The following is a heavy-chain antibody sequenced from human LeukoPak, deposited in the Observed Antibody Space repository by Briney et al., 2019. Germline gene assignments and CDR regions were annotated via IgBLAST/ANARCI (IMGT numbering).Heavy chain of an antibody. J-gene: IGHJ3*02. Sequence: SETLSLTCTASGGSISSYYWSWIRQPAGKGLEWIGRIYTSGSTNYNPPLKSRVTMSVDTSKNQFSLKLSSVTAADTAVYYCARTSGSYHGYAFDIWGQGTMVTVSS. V-gene: IGHV4-4*07. D-gene: IGHD1-26*01. CDR3: ARTSGSYHGYAFDI. CDR1: GGSISSYY. CDR2: IYTSGST.